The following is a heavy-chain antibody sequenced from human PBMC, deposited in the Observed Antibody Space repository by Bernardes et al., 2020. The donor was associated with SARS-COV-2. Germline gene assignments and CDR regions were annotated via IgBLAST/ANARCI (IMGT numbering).Heavy chain of an antibody. J-gene: IGHJ6*02. CDR2: IKRDGSET. CDR3: VRSAGMDV. V-gene: IGHV3-7*03. CDR1: GFDFSDYW. Sequence: GGSLRLSCAGSGFDFSDYWMTWVRQAPGKGLEWVANIKRDGSETYYVDSVKGRFTISRGNAKNLVFLQMNSLRAEDTAVFYCVRSAGMDVWGQGTMVTVSS.